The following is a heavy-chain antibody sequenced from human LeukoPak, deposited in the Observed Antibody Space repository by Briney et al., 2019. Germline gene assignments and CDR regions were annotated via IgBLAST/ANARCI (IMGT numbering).Heavy chain of an antibody. D-gene: IGHD4-17*01. Sequence: GGSLRLSCAASGFTFSSYAMNWVRQAPGKGLEWVSGISDSGGSTYYADSVKGRFTISRDNSKNTVDLQMKSLRAEDTAVYFCARDRDYPRDQFDYWGQGTLVTVSS. CDR2: ISDSGGST. CDR3: ARDRDYPRDQFDY. V-gene: IGHV3-23*01. J-gene: IGHJ4*02. CDR1: GFTFSSYA.